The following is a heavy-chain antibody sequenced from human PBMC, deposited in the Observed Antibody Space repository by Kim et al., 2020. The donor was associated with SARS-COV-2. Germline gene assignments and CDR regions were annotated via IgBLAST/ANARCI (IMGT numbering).Heavy chain of an antibody. D-gene: IGHD3-3*01. Sequence: GGSLRLSCAASGFTFSSYGMHWVRQAPGKGLEWVAVIWYDGSNKYCADSVKGRFTISRDNSKNTLYLQMNSLRAEDTAVYYCARDLQVSTYYDFWSGYPFYGMDVWGQGTTVTVSS. CDR2: IWYDGSNK. CDR1: GFTFSSYG. J-gene: IGHJ6*02. CDR3: ARDLQVSTYYDFWSGYPFYGMDV. V-gene: IGHV3-33*01.